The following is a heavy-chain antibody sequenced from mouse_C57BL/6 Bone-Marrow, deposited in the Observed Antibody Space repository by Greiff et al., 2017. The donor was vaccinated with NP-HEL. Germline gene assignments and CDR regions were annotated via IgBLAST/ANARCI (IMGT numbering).Heavy chain of an antibody. Sequence: QVQLQQSGPELVKPGASVKISCKASGYAFSSSWMNWVKQRPGKGLEWIGRIYPGDGDTNYNGKFKGKATLTASKSSSTAYMQLSSLASEDSAVYCCARDLSWDPFDYWGQGTTLTVSS. J-gene: IGHJ2*01. V-gene: IGHV1-82*01. CDR1: GYAFSSSW. CDR2: IYPGDGDT. D-gene: IGHD4-1*01. CDR3: ARDLSWDPFDY.